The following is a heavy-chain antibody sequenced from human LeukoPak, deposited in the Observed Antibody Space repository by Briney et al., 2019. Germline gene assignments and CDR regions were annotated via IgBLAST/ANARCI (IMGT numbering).Heavy chain of an antibody. CDR1: GFTFSSYG. CDR3: AKDCRSQLLFGFCWFDP. CDR2: ISGSGGST. J-gene: IGHJ5*02. Sequence: GGSLRLSCAASGFTFSSYGMHWVRQAPGKGLEWVSAISGSGGSTYYADSVKGRFTISRDNSKNTLYLQMNSLRAEDTAVYYCAKDCRSQLLFGFCWFDPWGQGTLVTVSS. D-gene: IGHD2-2*01. V-gene: IGHV3-23*01.